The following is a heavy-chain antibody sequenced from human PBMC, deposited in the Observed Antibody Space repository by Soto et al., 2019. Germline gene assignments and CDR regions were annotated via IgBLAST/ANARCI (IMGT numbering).Heavy chain of an antibody. Sequence: GGSLILSCTASGFTFSSYAMSWVRQAPGKGLEWVSAISGSGVSTYYADSVKGRFTISRDNSKNTLYLQMNSLRVEDTAVYYCAKDLSYDILTGYRSPDAFDIWGQGTMVTVSS. CDR1: GFTFSSYA. CDR2: ISGSGVST. J-gene: IGHJ3*02. V-gene: IGHV3-23*01. CDR3: AKDLSYDILTGYRSPDAFDI. D-gene: IGHD3-9*01.